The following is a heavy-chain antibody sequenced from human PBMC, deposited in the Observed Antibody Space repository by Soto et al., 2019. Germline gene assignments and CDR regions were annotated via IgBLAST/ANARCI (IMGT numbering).Heavy chain of an antibody. J-gene: IGHJ6*02. V-gene: IGHV4-31*03. CDR1: GGSISSGGYY. Sequence: SEPLSLTCTVYGGSISSGGYYWSWIHQHPGKGLEWIGYIYYSGSTYYNPSLKSRVTISVDTSKNQISLKLSSVTAADTAVYYCAREKSDPLSQDYADVLDGWGGGSAVT. CDR2: IYYSGST. CDR3: AREKSDPLSQDYADVLDG. D-gene: IGHD4-17*01.